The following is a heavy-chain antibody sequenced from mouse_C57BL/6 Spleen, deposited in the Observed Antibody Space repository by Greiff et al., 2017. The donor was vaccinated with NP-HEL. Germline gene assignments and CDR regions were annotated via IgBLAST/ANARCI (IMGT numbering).Heavy chain of an antibody. V-gene: IGHV1-26*01. CDR2: INPNNGGT. J-gene: IGHJ3*01. CDR1: GYTFTDYY. Sequence: EVQLQQSGPELVKPGASVKISCKASGYTFTDYYMNWVKQSHGKSLEWIGDINPNNGGTSYNQKFKGKATSTVDKSSSTAYMELRSLTSEDSAVYYGARWAGGSWFAYWGQGTLVTVSA. CDR3: ARWAGGSWFAY.